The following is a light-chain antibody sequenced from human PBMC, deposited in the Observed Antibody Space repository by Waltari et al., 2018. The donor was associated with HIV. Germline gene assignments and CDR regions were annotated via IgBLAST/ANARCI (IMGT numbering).Light chain of an antibody. Sequence: EIVLTQSPATLSLSPGERATLSCWASQSVSGYLAWYQQKPGQAPRLLIYDASNRATGIPARFSGSGSGTDFTLTISSLQPEDFATYYCQQSYSTPGTFGPGTKVDIK. J-gene: IGKJ3*01. CDR3: QQSYSTPGT. V-gene: IGKV3-11*01. CDR1: QSVSGY. CDR2: DAS.